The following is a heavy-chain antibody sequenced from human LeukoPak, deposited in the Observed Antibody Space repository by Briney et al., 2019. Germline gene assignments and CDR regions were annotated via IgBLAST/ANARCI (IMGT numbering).Heavy chain of an antibody. CDR2: INPNSGGT. D-gene: IGHD6-13*01. J-gene: IGHJ6*02. CDR3: ARVRIGQQLDKYYYYAMDV. V-gene: IGHV1-2*02. CDR1: GYTFTDYY. Sequence: ASVKVSCKASGYTFTDYYMHWVRQAPGQGLEWMGWINPNSGGTNYAQKSQGRVTMTTDTSISTAYMEVSRLRSDDTAVYYCARVRIGQQLDKYYYYAMDVWGQGTTVTVSS.